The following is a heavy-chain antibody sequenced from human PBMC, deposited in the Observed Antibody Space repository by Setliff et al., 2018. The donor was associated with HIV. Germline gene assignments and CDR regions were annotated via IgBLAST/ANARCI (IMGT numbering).Heavy chain of an antibody. Sequence: GESLKISCKGSGYSFTSYWIGWVRQMPGKGLEWMGIIHPRDSETRYSPSFQGQVTISADKSISTAYLQWSSLKASDTAMYYCASLQADAVDVWGQGTKVTVSS. CDR1: GYSFTSYW. J-gene: IGHJ6*02. CDR2: IHPRDSET. V-gene: IGHV5-51*01. CDR3: ASLQADAVDV.